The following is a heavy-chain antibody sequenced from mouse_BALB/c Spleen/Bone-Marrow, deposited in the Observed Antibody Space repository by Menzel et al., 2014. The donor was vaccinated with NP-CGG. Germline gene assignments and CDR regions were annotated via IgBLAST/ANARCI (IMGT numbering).Heavy chain of an antibody. CDR3: AMGVRLYWYFDV. V-gene: IGHV1-26*01. CDR1: GYTFTDYY. D-gene: IGHD2-3*01. Sequence: VQLKESGPELVKPGASVKMSCKASGYTFTDYYMKWLKQSHGKSLEWIGDINPINGDTFYNQKFKGKATLTVDKSSSTAYMQLDSLTSEDSAVYYCAMGVRLYWYFDVWGAGTTVTVSS. J-gene: IGHJ1*01. CDR2: INPINGDT.